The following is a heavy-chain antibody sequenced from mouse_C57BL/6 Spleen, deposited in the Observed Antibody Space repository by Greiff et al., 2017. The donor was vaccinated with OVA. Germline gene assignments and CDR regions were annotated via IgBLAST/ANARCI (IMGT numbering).Heavy chain of an antibody. CDR3: ARGGGSSGYVVWFAY. CDR2: IYPGDGDT. V-gene: IGHV1-82*01. CDR1: GYAFSSSW. D-gene: IGHD3-2*02. J-gene: IGHJ3*01. Sequence: VQLQQSGPELVKPGASVKISCKASGYAFSSSWMNWVKQRPGKGLEWIGRIYPGDGDTNYNGKFKGKATLTADKSSSTAYMQLSSLTSEDSAVYYCARGGGSSGYVVWFAYWGQGTLVTVSA.